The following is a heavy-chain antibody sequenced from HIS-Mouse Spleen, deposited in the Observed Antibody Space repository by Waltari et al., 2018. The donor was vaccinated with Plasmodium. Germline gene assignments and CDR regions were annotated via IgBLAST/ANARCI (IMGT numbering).Heavy chain of an antibody. CDR2: CSSSRSYI. CDR3: AREDILTAYYNDYWYFDL. CDR1: GFTFSSYS. Sequence: EVQLVESGGGLVKPGGSLRLSCAASGFTFSSYSMNWVRQAPGKGLWWVASCSSSRSYIYYADAVKGRFTISRDNAKNSLYLQMNSLRAEDTAVYYCAREDILTAYYNDYWYFDLWGRGTLVTVSS. V-gene: IGHV3-21*01. D-gene: IGHD3-9*01. J-gene: IGHJ2*01.